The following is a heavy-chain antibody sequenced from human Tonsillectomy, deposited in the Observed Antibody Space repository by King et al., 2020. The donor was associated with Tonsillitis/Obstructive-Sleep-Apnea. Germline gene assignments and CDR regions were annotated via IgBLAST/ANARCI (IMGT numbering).Heavy chain of an antibody. CDR2: IFHSGGT. Sequence: LQLQESGPGLVKPSETLSLTCTVSGDSVSPYYWNWIRQPPGKGLEWIGYIFHSGGTNYNPSLQSRVTISVDTSKNQFSLKLSSVTAADTAVYYCARESSIVGDAFDIWGKGTMVTVSS. CDR3: ARESSIVGDAFDI. D-gene: IGHD1-26*01. CDR1: GDSVSPYY. J-gene: IGHJ3*02. V-gene: IGHV4-59*02.